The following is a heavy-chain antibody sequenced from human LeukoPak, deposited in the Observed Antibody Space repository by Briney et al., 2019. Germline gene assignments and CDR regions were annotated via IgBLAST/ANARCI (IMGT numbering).Heavy chain of an antibody. V-gene: IGHV3-33*08. CDR2: ISPDGRTE. J-gene: IGHJ6*03. D-gene: IGHD3-22*01. CDR1: EIIFSSYG. CDR3: ARESYDSSGYYLQSYYYYYMDV. Sequence: GGSLRLSCTVSEIIFSSYGMHWVRQAPGKGLEWVAFISPDGRTEYFADSLQGRFAISRDNAKNSLYLQMNSLRAEDTAVYYCARESYDSSGYYLQSYYYYYMDVWGKGTTVTVSS.